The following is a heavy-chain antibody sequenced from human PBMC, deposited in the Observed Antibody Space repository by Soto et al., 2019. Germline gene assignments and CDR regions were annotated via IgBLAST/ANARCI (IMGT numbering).Heavy chain of an antibody. J-gene: IGHJ6*02. V-gene: IGHV3-21*01. CDR1: GFTFSSYS. CDR3: ARDQGSDSSSWAKYYYYYYGMDV. CDR2: ISSSSSYI. D-gene: IGHD6-13*01. Sequence: GGSLTLSCAASGFTFSSYSMNWVRQAPGKGLEWVSSISSSSSYIYYADLVKGRFTISRDNAKNSLYLQMNSLRAEDTAVYYCARDQGSDSSSWAKYYYYYYGMDVWGQGTTVTVSS.